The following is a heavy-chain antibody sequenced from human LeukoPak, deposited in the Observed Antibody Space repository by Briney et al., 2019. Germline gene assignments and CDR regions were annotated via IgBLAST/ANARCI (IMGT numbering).Heavy chain of an antibody. D-gene: IGHD3-22*01. V-gene: IGHV1-2*02. CDR2: INPNSGST. Sequence: ASVNVSCKTSGYIFRAHYMHWVRQAPGQGLEWMGWINPNSGSTDYAQRFQGRVSMNRDTSTNAVYMNLRSLKSDDTAVYFCARAPEGRFYDSSGYVGWYFDLWGRGTLVTVSS. J-gene: IGHJ2*01. CDR3: ARAPEGRFYDSSGYVGWYFDL. CDR1: GYIFRAHY.